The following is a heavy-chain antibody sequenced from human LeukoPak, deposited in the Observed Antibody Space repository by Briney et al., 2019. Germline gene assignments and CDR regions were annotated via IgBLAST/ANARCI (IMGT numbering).Heavy chain of an antibody. V-gene: IGHV4-34*01. CDR1: GGSFSGYY. J-gene: IGHJ3*02. D-gene: IGHD4-17*01. CDR2: INHSGST. Sequence: SETLSLTCAVYGGSFSGYYWSWIRQPPGKVLEWIGEINHSGSTNYNPSLKSRVTISVDTSKNQFSLKLSSVTPADTAVYYCASFYGASAFDIWGQGTMVTVSS. CDR3: ASFYGASAFDI.